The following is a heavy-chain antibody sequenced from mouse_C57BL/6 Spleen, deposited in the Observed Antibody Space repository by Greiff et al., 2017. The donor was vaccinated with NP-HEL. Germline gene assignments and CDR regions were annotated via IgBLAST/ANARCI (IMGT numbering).Heavy chain of an antibody. CDR2: ISDGGSYT. Sequence: EVNVVESGGGLVKPGGSLKLSCAASGFTFSSYAMSWVRQTPEKRLEWVATISDGGSYTYYPDNVKGRFTISRDNAKNNLYLQMSHLKSEDTAMYYCARDDYYYGKNPLFDYWGQGTTLTVSS. J-gene: IGHJ2*01. D-gene: IGHD1-1*01. CDR1: GFTFSSYA. V-gene: IGHV5-4*01. CDR3: ARDDYYYGKNPLFDY.